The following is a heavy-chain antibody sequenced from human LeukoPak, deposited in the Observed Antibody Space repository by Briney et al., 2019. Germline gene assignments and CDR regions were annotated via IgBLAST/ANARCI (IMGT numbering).Heavy chain of an antibody. J-gene: IGHJ3*01. CDR3: VRASNVKNGDFQTGGFDL. D-gene: IGHD7-27*01. V-gene: IGHV3-33*01. CDR2: IWYDGSNK. CDR1: GFTFSSYG. Sequence: GGSLRLSCAASGFTFSSYGMHWVRQAPGKGLEWVAVIWYDGSNKYYADSVKGRFTISRDNSKNTLYLQMNSLRADDTAVYYCVRASNVKNGDFQTGGFDLWGQGTMVTVSS.